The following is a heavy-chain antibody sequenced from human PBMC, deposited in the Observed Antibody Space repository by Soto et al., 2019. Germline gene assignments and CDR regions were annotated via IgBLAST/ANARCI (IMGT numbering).Heavy chain of an antibody. CDR3: ARARVLGGVIVGDYFYYYMDV. D-gene: IGHD3-16*02. CDR2: TYYRSRWYN. V-gene: IGHV6-1*01. Sequence: PSQTLSLTCAISGDSASSNSAAWNWIRQSPSRGLEWLGRTYYRSRWYNDYAVPVRSRITVNADTSKNQFSLKLSSVTAADAAVYYCARARVLGGVIVGDYFYYYMDVWGKGTTVTVSS. J-gene: IGHJ6*03. CDR1: GDSASSNSAA.